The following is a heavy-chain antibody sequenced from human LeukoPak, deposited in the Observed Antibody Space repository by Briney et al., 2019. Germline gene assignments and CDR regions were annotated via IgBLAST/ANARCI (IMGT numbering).Heavy chain of an antibody. CDR2: ISAYNGST. Sequence: ASVKVSCKASGYTFTSYGISWVRQAPGQGLEWMGWISAYNGSTNYAQKIQGRVTMTTDRSTSTAYMELRRMRSDDTDVYYCRLRGYSGYELGAFDIWGQGTMVTVSS. D-gene: IGHD5-12*01. V-gene: IGHV1-18*01. J-gene: IGHJ3*02. CDR3: RLRGYSGYELGAFDI. CDR1: GYTFTSYG.